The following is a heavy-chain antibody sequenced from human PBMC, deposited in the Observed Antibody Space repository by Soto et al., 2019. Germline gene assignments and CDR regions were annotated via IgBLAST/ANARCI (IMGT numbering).Heavy chain of an antibody. CDR3: ASGLGYKA. D-gene: IGHD5-12*01. Sequence: QVQLQESGPGLVKPSQTLSLTRTVSGDSVSSSSYYWSWIRQHPGKGLEWIGYIHHSGTTYYNPSLKSRITLSVDTSKNQFSLTLSSVTAADSAVYYCASGLGYKAWGQGTLVTVSS. J-gene: IGHJ5*02. V-gene: IGHV4-31*03. CDR1: GDSVSSSSYY. CDR2: IHHSGTT.